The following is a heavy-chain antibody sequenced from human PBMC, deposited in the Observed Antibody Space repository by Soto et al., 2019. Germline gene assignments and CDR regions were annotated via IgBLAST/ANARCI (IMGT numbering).Heavy chain of an antibody. D-gene: IGHD2-8*01. Sequence: ASVKVSCKASGYTLTELSMHWVRQAPGKGLEWMGGFDPEDGETIYAQKFQGRVTMTEDTSTDTAYMELSSLRSEDTAVYYCATGYCTNGVCYPGDYYYGMDVWGQGTTVTVSS. V-gene: IGHV1-24*01. CDR3: ATGYCTNGVCYPGDYYYGMDV. CDR2: FDPEDGET. CDR1: GYTLTELS. J-gene: IGHJ6*02.